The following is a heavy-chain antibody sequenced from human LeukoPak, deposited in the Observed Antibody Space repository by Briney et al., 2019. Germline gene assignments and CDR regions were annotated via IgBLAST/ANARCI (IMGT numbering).Heavy chain of an antibody. Sequence: GGSLRLSCAASGFTFSTYWMSWVRQAPGKGLEWVANIREDGSEKYYGDSVKGRFTISRDNAKNSLYLQMNSLRAEDTAVYYCARDSSGYQWGQGTLVTVSS. CDR2: IREDGSEK. CDR1: GFTFSTYW. CDR3: ARDSSGYQ. D-gene: IGHD3-22*01. V-gene: IGHV3-7*01. J-gene: IGHJ4*02.